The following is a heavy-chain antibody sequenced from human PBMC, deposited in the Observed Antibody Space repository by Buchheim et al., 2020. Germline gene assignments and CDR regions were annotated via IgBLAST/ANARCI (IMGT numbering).Heavy chain of an antibody. CDR3: ARDIDY. V-gene: IGHV4-59*01. J-gene: IGHJ4*01. CDR1: VGSISSYY. CDR2: IYHSGST. Sequence: QVQLQESGPGLVKPSETLSLTCTVSVGSISSYYWSWIRQPPGKGLEWIGYIYHSGSTNYIPSLKSRVTISIDTSTNQFSLKLSSVTAADTAVYYCARDIDYWGQGTL.